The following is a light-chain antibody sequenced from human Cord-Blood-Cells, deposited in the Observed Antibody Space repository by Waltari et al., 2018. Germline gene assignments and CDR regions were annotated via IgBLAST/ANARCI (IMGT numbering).Light chain of an antibody. V-gene: IGLV3-19*01. J-gene: IGLJ1*01. Sequence: SSELTQHPAVSVALGRTVRFTSQGASLISLFPRLYQQKLGTDPVLVIYGKNNRPSGIPDRCSGSSSGNSASLNLTGAHAEAEADYYCNARDSSGNHHVFGTGTKVTVL. CDR2: GKN. CDR1: SLISLF. CDR3: NARDSSGNHHV.